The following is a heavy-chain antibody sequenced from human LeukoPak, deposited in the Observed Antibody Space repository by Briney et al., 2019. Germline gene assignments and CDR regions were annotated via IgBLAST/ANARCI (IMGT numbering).Heavy chain of an antibody. V-gene: IGHV4-59*01. Sequence: PSETLSLTCTVSGGSISSDYWSWIRQPPGKGLGWVGYIYYSGSTNYNTYLKSRVTISVDTSKNQFPLTLNSVTAADTAVYYCARGHNPGAFDIWGQGKMVTVPS. J-gene: IGHJ3*02. D-gene: IGHD1-14*01. CDR3: ARGHNPGAFDI. CDR1: GGSISSDY. CDR2: IYYSGST.